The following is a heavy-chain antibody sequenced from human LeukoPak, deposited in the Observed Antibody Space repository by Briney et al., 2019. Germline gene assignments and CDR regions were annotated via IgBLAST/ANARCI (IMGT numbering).Heavy chain of an antibody. CDR1: GGSVSSGGYY. Sequence: SETLSLTCTVSGGSVSSGGYYWSWIRQPPGKGLEWIGYIYYSGSTNYNPSLKSRVTISVDTSKNQFSLKLSSVTAADTAVCYCARDPYYDFWSGPQNTYYYYGMDVWGQGTTVTVSS. CDR2: IYYSGST. J-gene: IGHJ6*02. V-gene: IGHV4-61*08. D-gene: IGHD3-3*01. CDR3: ARDPYYDFWSGPQNTYYYYGMDV.